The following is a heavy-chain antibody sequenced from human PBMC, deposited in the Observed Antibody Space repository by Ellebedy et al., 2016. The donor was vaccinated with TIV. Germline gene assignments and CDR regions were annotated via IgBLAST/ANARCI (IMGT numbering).Heavy chain of an antibody. J-gene: IGHJ4*02. Sequence: ASVKVSCKASGYTFTSYAMHWVRQAPGQRLEWMGWISAGNGDTKYSQSFQGRVIITRDTSANTGYMELTSLRSDDTAVYYCARTKITFGGVNGIDYWGQGTLVTVSS. D-gene: IGHD3-16*01. V-gene: IGHV1-3*01. CDR3: ARTKITFGGVNGIDY. CDR2: ISAGNGDT. CDR1: GYTFTSYA.